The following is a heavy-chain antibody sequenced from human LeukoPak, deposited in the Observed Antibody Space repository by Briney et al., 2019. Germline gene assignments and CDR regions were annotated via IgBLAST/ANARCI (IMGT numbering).Heavy chain of an antibody. Sequence: GGSLRLSCAASGFTFSSYGMHWVRQAPGKGLEWVSAISGSGGSTYYADSVKGRFTISRDNSKDTLYLQMNSLRAEDTAVYYCAKGRQWLVDYWGQGTLVTVSS. V-gene: IGHV3-23*01. CDR2: ISGSGGST. J-gene: IGHJ4*02. D-gene: IGHD6-19*01. CDR1: GFTFSSYG. CDR3: AKGRQWLVDY.